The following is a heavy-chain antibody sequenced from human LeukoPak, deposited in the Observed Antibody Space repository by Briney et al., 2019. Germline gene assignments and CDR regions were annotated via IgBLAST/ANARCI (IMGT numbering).Heavy chain of an antibody. CDR3: AGNLGYCSGGSCYWFDP. CDR1: GGSISTTNW. J-gene: IGHJ5*02. CDR2: INHSGST. D-gene: IGHD2-15*01. Sequence: SGTLSLTCGVSGGSISTTNWWTWVRQPPGKGLEWIGEINHSGSTNYNPSLKSRVTISVDTSKNQFSLKLSSVTAADTAVYYCAGNLGYCSGGSCYWFDPWGQGTLVTVSS. V-gene: IGHV4-4*02.